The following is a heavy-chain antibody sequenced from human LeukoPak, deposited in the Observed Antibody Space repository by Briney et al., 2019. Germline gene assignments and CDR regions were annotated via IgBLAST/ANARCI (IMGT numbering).Heavy chain of an antibody. CDR1: GFTFSSYE. CDR2: ISSSGSTI. Sequence: SGGSLRLSCAASGFTFSSYEMNWVRQAPGKGLEWVSYISSSGSTIYYADSVKGRFTISRDNAKNSLYLQMNSLRAEDTAVYYCAKDTDGRGALVPRGDYWGQGTLVTVSS. CDR3: AKDTDGRGALVPRGDY. J-gene: IGHJ4*02. D-gene: IGHD1-26*01. V-gene: IGHV3-48*03.